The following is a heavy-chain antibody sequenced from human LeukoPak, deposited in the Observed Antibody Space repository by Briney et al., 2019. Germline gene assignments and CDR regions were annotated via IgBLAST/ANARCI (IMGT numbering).Heavy chain of an antibody. V-gene: IGHV1-18*01. CDR2: ISTYSGNT. CDR1: GYTFINYG. J-gene: IGHJ5*01. Sequence: GASVKVSCKASGYTFINYGITWVRQAPGQGLEWMGWISTYSGNTNYARNLQGRVTMTTDTSTTTAYMELRSLRSDDTAVYYCARGGVTNWLDSWGQGTLVTVSS. CDR3: ARGGVTNWLDS. D-gene: IGHD3-10*01.